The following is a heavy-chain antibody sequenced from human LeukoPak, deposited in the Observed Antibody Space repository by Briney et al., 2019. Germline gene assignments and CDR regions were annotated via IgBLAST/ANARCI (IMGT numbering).Heavy chain of an antibody. CDR2: IWYDGSNK. V-gene: IGHV3-33*01. CDR3: ARDDRCSSTSCYLLDY. CDR1: GFTFSSYG. Sequence: PGRSLRLSCAASGFTFSSYGMHWVRQAPGKGLEWVAVIWYDGSNKYYADSVKGRFTISRDNSKNTLYLQMYSLRAEDTAVYYCARDDRCSSTSCYLLDYWGQGTLVTVSS. J-gene: IGHJ4*02. D-gene: IGHD2-2*01.